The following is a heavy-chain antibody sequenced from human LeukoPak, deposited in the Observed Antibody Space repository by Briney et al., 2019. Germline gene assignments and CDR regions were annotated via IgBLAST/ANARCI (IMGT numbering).Heavy chain of an antibody. Sequence: GGSLRLSCAASGFTISSYEMNWVRQPPGEGLERVSYISSSGSTIYYADSVKGRFTISRDNAKNSLYLQMNSLRAEDTAVYYCARGGVNYYDSSGYYQLREYWGQGTLVTVSS. CDR3: ARGGVNYYDSSGYYQLREY. J-gene: IGHJ4*02. CDR2: ISSSGSTI. D-gene: IGHD3-22*01. V-gene: IGHV3-48*03. CDR1: GFTISSYE.